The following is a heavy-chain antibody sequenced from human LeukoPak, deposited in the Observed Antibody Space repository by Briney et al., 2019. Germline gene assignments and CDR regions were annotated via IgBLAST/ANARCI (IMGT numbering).Heavy chain of an antibody. CDR1: GYRFGTDP. CDR2: IIPILGIA. D-gene: IGHD1-26*01. Sequence: SSVTLSCKCSGYRFGTDPIISVRHQTGQGPCWVRRIIPILGIANYAQKFQGRVTITADKSTSTAYMELSSLRSEDTAVYYCARGEWELPSSDYWGQGTLVTVSS. J-gene: IGHJ4*02. CDR3: ARGEWELPSSDY. V-gene: IGHV1-69*04.